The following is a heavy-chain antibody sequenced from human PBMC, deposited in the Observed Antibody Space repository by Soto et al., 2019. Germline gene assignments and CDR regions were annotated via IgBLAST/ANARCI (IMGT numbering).Heavy chain of an antibody. CDR3: ARGTGGTTGHYYYGRDV. J-gene: IGHJ6*04. CDR1: GGSISRGGDY. Sequence: QVQLQESGPGLVKPSQTLVLTCTVSGGSISRGGDYWSWIRQHPGEAPEWIGYIYYTGSSDYNPSHKVGLRLSGERHKIHLPLRLSSGTAAATPVYYCARGTGGTTGHYYYGRDVWAKGTRVTVPP. CDR2: IYYTGSS. D-gene: IGHD1-7*01. V-gene: IGHV4-31*03.